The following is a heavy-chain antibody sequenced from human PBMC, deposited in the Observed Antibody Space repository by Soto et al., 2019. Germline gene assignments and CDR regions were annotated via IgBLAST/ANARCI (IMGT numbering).Heavy chain of an antibody. CDR2: IKEDGSEK. Sequence: EVQLVESGGGLVQPGGSLRLSCAASGFTFSNFWMSWVRQAPGKGLEWVAAIKEDGSEKNYVDSVRGRFTISRDNAKNSLYLQMKSLRADDTAVYYCARDVIWGQGSLVSVSS. CDR3: ARDVI. V-gene: IGHV3-7*05. CDR1: GFTFSNFW. J-gene: IGHJ4*02.